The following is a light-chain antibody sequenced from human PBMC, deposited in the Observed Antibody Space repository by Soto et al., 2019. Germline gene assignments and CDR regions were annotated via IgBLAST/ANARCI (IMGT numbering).Light chain of an antibody. CDR3: SSYTISNTLPFV. CDR2: EVT. Sequence: QSALTQPASVSGSPGQSITISCTGTSRDFGDNKYVSWYQQHPGKVPKIIIFEVTSRPSGVSNRFSGSKSGNTASLTISGLQAEDEADYYCSSYTISNTLPFVFGTGTKVTVL. V-gene: IGLV2-14*01. J-gene: IGLJ1*01. CDR1: SRDFGDNKY.